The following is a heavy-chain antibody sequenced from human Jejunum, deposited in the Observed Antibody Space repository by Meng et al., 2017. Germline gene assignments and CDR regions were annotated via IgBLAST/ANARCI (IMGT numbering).Heavy chain of an antibody. J-gene: IGHJ4*02. D-gene: IGHD3-10*01. CDR1: GFTFSSYN. CDR2: ISASGNYI. V-gene: IGHV3-21*01. Sequence: GGSLRLSCAASGFTFSSYNMNWVRQAPGKGLERVSSISASGNYIYYADSMKGRFTVSRDNAKNSLSLQMDSLKAEDTAVYYCAREGLFGEFDFWGQGTLVTVSS. CDR3: AREGLFGEFDF.